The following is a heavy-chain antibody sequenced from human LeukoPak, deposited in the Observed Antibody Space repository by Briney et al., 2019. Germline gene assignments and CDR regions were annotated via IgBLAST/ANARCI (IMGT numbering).Heavy chain of an antibody. D-gene: IGHD3-3*01. CDR2: IKQDESER. V-gene: IGHV3-7*01. J-gene: IGHJ4*02. CDR3: ARLREIPVFGVVTKSTSYFDY. CDR1: GFSFSSYW. Sequence: GGSLRLSCEGSGFSFSSYWMTWVRQSPGKGPEWVANIKQDESERYTVDSVKGRFTISRDNAKNSLYLQMNSLRAEDTAVYYCARLREIPVFGVVTKSTSYFDYWGQGTLVTVSS.